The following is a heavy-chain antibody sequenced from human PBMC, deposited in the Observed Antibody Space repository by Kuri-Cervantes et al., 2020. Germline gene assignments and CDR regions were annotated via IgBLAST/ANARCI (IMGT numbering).Heavy chain of an antibody. Sequence: ASVKVSCKASGYTFTSYGISWVRQAPGQGLEWMGWISAYNGNTNYAQKLQGRVTMTEDTSTDTAYMELSSLRSEDTAVYYCAKSKFYYYPTRYEYFQHWGQGTLVTVSS. CDR1: GYTFTSYG. J-gene: IGHJ1*01. V-gene: IGHV1-18*01. CDR3: AKSKFYYYPTRYEYFQH. D-gene: IGHD3-10*01. CDR2: ISAYNGNT.